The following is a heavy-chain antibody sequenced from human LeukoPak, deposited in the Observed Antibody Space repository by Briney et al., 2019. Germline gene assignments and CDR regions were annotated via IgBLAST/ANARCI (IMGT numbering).Heavy chain of an antibody. CDR1: GFTFSSYS. CDR3: ARERPPDY. V-gene: IGHV3-48*02. CDR2: ISSSSTTI. Sequence: AGGSLRLSCAASGFTFSSYSMSWVRQAPGKGLEWVSYISSSSTTIYYADSLKCRFTISRDNAKNSLYLQMNSLRDEDTAVYYCARERPPDYWGQGTLVTVSS. J-gene: IGHJ4*02.